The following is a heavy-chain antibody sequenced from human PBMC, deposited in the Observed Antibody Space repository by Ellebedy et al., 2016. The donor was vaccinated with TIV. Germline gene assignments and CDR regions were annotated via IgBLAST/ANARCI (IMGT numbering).Heavy chain of an antibody. V-gene: IGHV3-23*01. CDR2: IGGSGGST. CDR3: AKSPN. CDR1: GFTFSSYA. J-gene: IGHJ4*02. Sequence: GESLKISCAASGFTFSSYALSWVRQAPGKGLEWVSAIGGSGGSTYYADSVQGRFTISRDNSKNTLYLQMNRLRAEDTAVYSCAKSPNWGQGTLVTVSS.